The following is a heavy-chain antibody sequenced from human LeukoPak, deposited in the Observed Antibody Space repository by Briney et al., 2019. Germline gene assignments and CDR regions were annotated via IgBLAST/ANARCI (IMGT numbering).Heavy chain of an antibody. J-gene: IGHJ6*02. V-gene: IGHV3-11*01. CDR3: ARDRIQLWLPYGMDV. D-gene: IGHD5-18*01. Sequence: GGSLRLSCAASGFTFSDYYMSWIRQAPGKGLEWVSYISSSGSTIYYADSVKGRFTISRDDAKNSLYLQMNSLRAEDTAVYYCARDRIQLWLPYGMDVWGQGTTVTVSS. CDR1: GFTFSDYY. CDR2: ISSSGSTI.